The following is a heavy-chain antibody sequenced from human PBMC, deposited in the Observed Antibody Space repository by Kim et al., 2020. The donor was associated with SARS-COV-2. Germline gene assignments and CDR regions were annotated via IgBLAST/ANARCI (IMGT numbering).Heavy chain of an antibody. V-gene: IGHV3-23*01. D-gene: IGHD5-12*01. J-gene: IGHJ6*02. Sequence: GGSLRLSCAASGFTFSTYAMSWVRQAPGKGLEWVSSISGGGDSTYYADSVKGRFTGSRDNSKVTLYLQMNNLRVEDTAGQLCASYVGILYIDSGLDGWG. CDR3: ASYVGILYIDSGLDG. CDR2: ISGGGDST. CDR1: GFTFSTYA.